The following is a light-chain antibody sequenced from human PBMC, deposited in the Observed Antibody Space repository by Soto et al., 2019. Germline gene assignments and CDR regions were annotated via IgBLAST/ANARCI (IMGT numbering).Light chain of an antibody. V-gene: IGKV3-20*01. J-gene: IGKJ3*01. CDR2: AAS. Sequence: EIVLTQSPGTLSLSPGERAILSCRAIQTINNRYLAWYQQTPGRAPRLLIHAASSRAAGIPDRFSGSGSGTDFTLTINRLEPEDFAVYYCHHYDNSPPFPFGPGTKVDIK. CDR3: HHYDNSPPFP. CDR1: QTINNRY.